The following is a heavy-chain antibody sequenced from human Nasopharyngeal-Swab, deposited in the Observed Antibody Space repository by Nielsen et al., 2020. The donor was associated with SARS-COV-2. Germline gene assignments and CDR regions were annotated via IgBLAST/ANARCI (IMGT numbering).Heavy chain of an antibody. J-gene: IGHJ4*02. D-gene: IGHD5-18*01. CDR2: IYSGGST. Sequence: GESLKISCAASGFTVSSNYMSWVRQAPGKGLEWVSVIYSGGSTYYADSVKGGFTISRDNSKNTLYLQMNSLRAEDTAVYYCARDGSGYSYGLLDYWGQGTLVTVSS. CDR1: GFTVSSNY. V-gene: IGHV3-66*01. CDR3: ARDGSGYSYGLLDY.